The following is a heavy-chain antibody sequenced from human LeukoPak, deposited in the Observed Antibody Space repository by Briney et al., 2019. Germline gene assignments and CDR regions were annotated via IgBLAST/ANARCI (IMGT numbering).Heavy chain of an antibody. CDR1: GGSISSGSYY. CDR2: IYTSGST. CDR3: ARYSGDYSIDY. D-gene: IGHD4-17*01. Sequence: SETLSLTCTVSGGSISSGSYYWSWIRQPAGKGLEWIGRIYTSGSTNYNPSLKSRATISVDTSKNQFSLKLSSVTAADTAVYYCARYSGDYSIDYWGQGTLVTVSS. J-gene: IGHJ4*02. V-gene: IGHV4-61*02.